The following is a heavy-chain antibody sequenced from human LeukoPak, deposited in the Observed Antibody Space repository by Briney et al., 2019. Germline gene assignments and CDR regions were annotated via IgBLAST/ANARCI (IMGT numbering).Heavy chain of an antibody. CDR1: GGSFSGDC. V-gene: IGHV4-34*01. J-gene: IGHJ4*02. CDR3: ARGLSNSRRTLLGLDY. D-gene: IGHD3-16*01. Sequence: PSETLSLTCAVSGGSFSGDCWSWIRQPPGKGLEWIGKINHSGSTNYNPSLKSRVTISVDTSKNQFSLKRSSVTAADTAVYYCARGLSNSRRTLLGLDYWGQGTLVTVSS. CDR2: INHSGST.